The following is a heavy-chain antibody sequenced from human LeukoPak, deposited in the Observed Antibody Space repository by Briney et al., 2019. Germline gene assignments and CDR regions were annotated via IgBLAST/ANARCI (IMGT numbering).Heavy chain of an antibody. CDR1: GFTFSSYW. Sequence: GGSLRLSCAASGFTFSSYWMTWVCQAPGKGLEWVANIKQDGSAKYYVDSVKGRFTISRDNAKNSLYLQMNSLRAEDTAVYYCVRQYNSSWLQFFDYWGQGTLVTVSS. CDR2: IKQDGSAK. CDR3: VRQYNSSWLQFFDY. V-gene: IGHV3-7*04. J-gene: IGHJ4*02. D-gene: IGHD6-13*01.